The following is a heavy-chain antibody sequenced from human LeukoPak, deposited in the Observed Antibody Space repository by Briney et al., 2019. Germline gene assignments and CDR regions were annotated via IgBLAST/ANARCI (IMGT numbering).Heavy chain of an antibody. CDR2: ISDSGGST. CDR3: ARDPYGSGSF. D-gene: IGHD3-10*01. V-gene: IGHV3-23*01. J-gene: IGHJ4*02. Sequence: PGGSLRLSCAASGFTFSSYAMSWVRQAPGKGLEWVSGISDSGGSTYYADSVKGRFFISRDNSKNTLHLQMNSLRAEDTAVYYCARDPYGSGSFWGQGTLVTVSS. CDR1: GFTFSSYA.